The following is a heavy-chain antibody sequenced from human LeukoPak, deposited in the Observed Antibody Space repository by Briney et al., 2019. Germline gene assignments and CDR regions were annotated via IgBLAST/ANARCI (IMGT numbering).Heavy chain of an antibody. J-gene: IGHJ3*02. CDR1: GFTFSTYG. D-gene: IGHD2-15*01. CDR3: AKEPLDCSGGTCYYGAFDI. CDR2: IWYDGSNE. Sequence: PGGSLRLSCAASGFTFSTYGIHWVRQAPGKGLERVAVIWYDGSNENYGDSVKGRFTISRDNFKNIVYLQMNNLRVEDTAVYFCAKEPLDCSGGTCYYGAFDIWGQGAMVTVSS. V-gene: IGHV3-33*06.